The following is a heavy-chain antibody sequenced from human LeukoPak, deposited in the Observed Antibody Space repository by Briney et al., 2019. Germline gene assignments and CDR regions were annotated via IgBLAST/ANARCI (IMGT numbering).Heavy chain of an antibody. CDR2: VSAYNGNT. J-gene: IGHJ4*02. CDR3: AITPTDIVVVPAAMHFDY. CDR1: GYTFTSYG. V-gene: IGHV1-18*01. Sequence: GASVKVSCKASGYTFTSYGISWVRQSSGQGLEWMGWVSAYNGNTNYAQKLQGRVTMTTDTSTSTAYMELRSLRSDDTAVYYCAITPTDIVVVPAAMHFDYWGQGTLATVSS. D-gene: IGHD2-2*01.